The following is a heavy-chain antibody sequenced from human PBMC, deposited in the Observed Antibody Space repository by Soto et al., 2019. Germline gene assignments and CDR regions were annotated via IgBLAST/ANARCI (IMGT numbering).Heavy chain of an antibody. D-gene: IGHD3-16*02. CDR3: ARASLDYDYIWGSYRPRYFDY. CDR1: GGSISSYY. CDR2: IYYSGST. V-gene: IGHV4-59*01. Sequence: SETLSLTCTVSGGSISSYYWSWIRQPPGKGLEWIGYIYYSGSTNYNPSLKSRVTISVDTSKNQFSLKLSSVTAADTAVYYCARASLDYDYIWGSYRPRYFDYWGQGTLVTVSS. J-gene: IGHJ4*02.